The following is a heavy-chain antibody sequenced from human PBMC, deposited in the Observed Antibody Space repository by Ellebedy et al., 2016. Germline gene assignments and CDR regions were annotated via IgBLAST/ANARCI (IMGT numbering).Heavy chain of an antibody. CDR2: ISANGNKR. D-gene: IGHD2-2*01. V-gene: IGHV3-23*01. Sequence: GGSLRLSXTASGLPFSTFFMSWVRQAPGKGLEWVATISANGNKRDLADSVQGRFTISRDNFRNTLHLQMNNLRGEDTAVYYCRQGHYADYWGQGTLVTVSS. J-gene: IGHJ4*02. CDR1: GLPFSTFF. CDR3: RQGHYADY.